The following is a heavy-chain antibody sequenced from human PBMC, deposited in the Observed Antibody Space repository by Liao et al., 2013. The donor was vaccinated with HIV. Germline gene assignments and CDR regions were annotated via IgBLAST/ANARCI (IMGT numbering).Heavy chain of an antibody. D-gene: IGHD3-3*01. J-gene: IGHJ5*02. V-gene: IGHV4-39*07. CDR3: ARTDQYYDFWNGYENWFDP. CDR2: MSYIGSP. CDR1: GGSVTTGTHY. Sequence: QVQLQQWGAGLLKPSETLSLICTVSGGSVTTGTHYWSWLRQSRGEGLEWIGSMSYIGSPYYNPSLKSRTTMSLDTSNNQLSLKLMSVTAADTARYYCARTDQYYDFWNGYENWFDPWGQGTLVTVSS.